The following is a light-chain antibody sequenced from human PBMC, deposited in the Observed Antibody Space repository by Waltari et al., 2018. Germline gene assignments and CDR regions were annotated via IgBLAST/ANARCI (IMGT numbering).Light chain of an antibody. V-gene: IGLV1-51*02. J-gene: IGLJ2*01. CDR2: ETE. CDR3: GTWDNNLSALV. Sequence: QSVLTQPPSVSAAPGQKVTISCSGSPSNIGNNYVSWYQQLPGAAPKVFIYETEKRPSGIPDRFPGSKSGTSASLCITGLQTGDEAAYYCGTWDNNLSALVFGGGTKLTVL. CDR1: PSNIGNNY.